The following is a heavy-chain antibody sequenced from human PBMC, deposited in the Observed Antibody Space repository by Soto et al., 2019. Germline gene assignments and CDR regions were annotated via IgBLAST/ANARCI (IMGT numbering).Heavy chain of an antibody. D-gene: IGHD4-4*01. V-gene: IGHV3-53*01. CDR3: ASWHLQEHAYDV. Sequence: ESGGGLIQPGGSPRLSCAAFGLTVSGKKYMAWVRQAPGKGLEWVSGLYDVDGTYYADSVKGRFTTSGDSSKTIVYLQMDSLRPDDTAVYYCASWHLQEHAYDVWGQGTTVTVSS. CDR1: GLTVSGKKY. CDR2: LYDVDGT. J-gene: IGHJ3*01.